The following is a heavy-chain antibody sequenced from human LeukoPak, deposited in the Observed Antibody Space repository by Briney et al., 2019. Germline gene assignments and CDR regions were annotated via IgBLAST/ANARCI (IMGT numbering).Heavy chain of an antibody. Sequence: PSETLSLTCTVSGGSISSYYWSWIRQPPGKGLEWIGYIYYSGSTNYNPSLKSRVTISVDTSKNQFSLKLSSVTAADTAVYYCARHAMAVAVFDYWGQGTLVTVSS. CDR3: ARHAMAVAVFDY. J-gene: IGHJ4*02. D-gene: IGHD6-19*01. CDR1: GGSISSYY. V-gene: IGHV4-59*08. CDR2: IYYSGST.